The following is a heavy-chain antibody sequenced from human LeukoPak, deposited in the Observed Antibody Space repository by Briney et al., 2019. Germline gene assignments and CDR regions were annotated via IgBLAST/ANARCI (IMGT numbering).Heavy chain of an antibody. J-gene: IGHJ4*02. Sequence: PSETLSLTCTVSGGSISSSSYYWGWIRQPPGKGLEWIGEINHSGSTNYNPSLKSRVAISVDTSKNQFSLKLSSVTAADTAVYYCARHGTPPEAGSDYFDYWGQGTLVTVSS. CDR3: ARHGTPPEAGSDYFDY. CDR1: GGSISSSSYY. D-gene: IGHD3-10*01. V-gene: IGHV4-39*01. CDR2: INHSGST.